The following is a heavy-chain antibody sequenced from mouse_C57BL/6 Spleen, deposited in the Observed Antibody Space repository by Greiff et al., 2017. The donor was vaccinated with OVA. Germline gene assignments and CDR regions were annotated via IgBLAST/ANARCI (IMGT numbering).Heavy chain of an antibody. J-gene: IGHJ4*01. D-gene: IGHD4-1*01. Sequence: VQLQQPGAELVKPGASVKMSCKASGYTFTSYWITWVKQRPGQGLEWIGDIYPGSGSTNYNEKFKSKATLTVDTSSSTAYMQLSSLTSEDSAVYYCARRGFDWGRGDYWGQGTSVTVSS. CDR3: ARRGFDWGRGDY. V-gene: IGHV1-55*01. CDR2: IYPGSGST. CDR1: GYTFTSYW.